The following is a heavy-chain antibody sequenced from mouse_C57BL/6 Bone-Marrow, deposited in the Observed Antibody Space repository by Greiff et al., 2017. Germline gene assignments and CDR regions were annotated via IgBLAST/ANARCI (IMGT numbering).Heavy chain of an antibody. D-gene: IGHD1-1*01. CDR3: ARHRGGRNFDY. CDR1: GFTFSSYT. J-gene: IGHJ2*01. Sequence: EVHLVESGGGLVKPGGSLNLSCAASGFTFSSYTMSWVRPTPEKRLEWVATISGGGGNTYYPDSVKGRFPFSRDNAKNTLYLQKSSLRSEDTALYYCARHRGGRNFDYWGQGTTRTGSS. V-gene: IGHV5-9*01. CDR2: ISGGGGNT.